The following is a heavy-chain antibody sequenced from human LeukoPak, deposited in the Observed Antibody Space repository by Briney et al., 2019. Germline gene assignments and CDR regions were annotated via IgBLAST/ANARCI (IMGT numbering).Heavy chain of an antibody. D-gene: IGHD6-19*01. V-gene: IGHV3-30*18. Sequence: GGSLRLSCAASGFTFSSYGMHWVRQAPGKGLGWVAVISYDGSNKYYADSVKGRFTISRDNSKNTLYLQMNSLRAEDTAVYYCAKDLWGQWLVLTGADAFDIWGQGTMVTVSS. CDR2: ISYDGSNK. CDR1: GFTFSSYG. CDR3: AKDLWGQWLVLTGADAFDI. J-gene: IGHJ3*02.